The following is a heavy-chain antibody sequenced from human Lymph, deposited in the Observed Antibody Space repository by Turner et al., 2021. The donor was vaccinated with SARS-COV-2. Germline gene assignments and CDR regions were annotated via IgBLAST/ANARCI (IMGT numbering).Heavy chain of an antibody. CDR1: GFTFSSFA. D-gene: IGHD1-26*01. J-gene: IGHJ4*02. Sequence: QVQLVESGGGVVQPGRSLRLSCAASGFTFSSFAMHWVRQAPGKGLEWVALISYDGGNKYYADSVKGRFTISRDNSKNTLYLHMNSLRAEDTAVYYCARGLSGNYYFFDYWGKGTLVTVSS. CDR3: ARGLSGNYYFFDY. CDR2: ISYDGGNK. V-gene: IGHV3-30-3*01.